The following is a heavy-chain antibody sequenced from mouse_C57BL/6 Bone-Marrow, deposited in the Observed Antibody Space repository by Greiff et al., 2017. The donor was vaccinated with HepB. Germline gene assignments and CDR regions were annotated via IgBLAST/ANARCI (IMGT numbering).Heavy chain of an antibody. Sequence: EVKLQESGGGLVKPGGSLKLSCAASGFTFSDYGMHWVRQAPEKGLEWVAYISSGSSTIYYADTVKGRFTISRDNAKNTLFLQMTSLRSEDTAMYYCAREGYYGSSFDYWGQGTTLTVSS. CDR2: ISSGSSTI. CDR3: AREGYYGSSFDY. J-gene: IGHJ2*01. D-gene: IGHD1-1*01. CDR1: GFTFSDYG. V-gene: IGHV5-17*01.